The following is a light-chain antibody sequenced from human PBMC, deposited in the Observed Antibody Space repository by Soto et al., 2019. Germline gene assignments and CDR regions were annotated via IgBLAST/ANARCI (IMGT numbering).Light chain of an antibody. V-gene: IGLV2-14*03. CDR3: GSYASATLI. J-gene: IGLJ2*01. Sequence: QSALTQPAYASGSPGQSITIPSTGTSSDIGAYDNFSWFKQYSGKAPTLIMYEVRFRPAGVSSGFSGSKSGSTASLTISGLQTEDEADYYCGSYASATLIFGGGTKVTVL. CDR1: SSDIGAYDN. CDR2: EVR.